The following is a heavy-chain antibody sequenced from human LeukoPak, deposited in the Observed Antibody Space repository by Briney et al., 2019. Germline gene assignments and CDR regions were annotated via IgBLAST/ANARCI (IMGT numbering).Heavy chain of an antibody. D-gene: IGHD2-15*01. CDR3: ASRYCSGGSCYSDSPFDP. J-gene: IGHJ5*02. V-gene: IGHV3-30-3*01. CDR1: GFTFSSYA. CDR2: ISYDGSNK. Sequence: PGGSLRLSCAASGFTFSSYAMHWVRQAPGKGLEWVAVISYDGSNKYYADSVKGRFTISRDNSKNTLYLQMNSLRAEDTAVYYCASRYCSGGSCYSDSPFDPWGQGTLVTVSS.